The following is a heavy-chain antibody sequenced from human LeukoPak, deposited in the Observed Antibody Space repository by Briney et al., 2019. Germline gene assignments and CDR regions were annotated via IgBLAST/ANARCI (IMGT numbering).Heavy chain of an antibody. Sequence: PGGSLRLSCAASGFTFSSYAMHWVRQAPGKGLEWVAVISYDGSNKYYADSVKGQFTISRDNSKNTLYLQINSLRAEDTAVYYCARDPFPGYSSGWGAFDIWGQGTMVTVSS. V-gene: IGHV3-30-3*01. D-gene: IGHD6-19*01. CDR3: ARDPFPGYSSGWGAFDI. J-gene: IGHJ3*02. CDR2: ISYDGSNK. CDR1: GFTFSSYA.